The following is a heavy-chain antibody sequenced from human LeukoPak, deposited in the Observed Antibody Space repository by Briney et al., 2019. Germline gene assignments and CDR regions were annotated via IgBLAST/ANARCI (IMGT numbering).Heavy chain of an antibody. CDR3: ARDRDCSGGSCYWFDP. CDR1: GYTFTGCY. Sequence: ASVKVSCKASGYTFTGCYMHWVRQAPGQGLEWMGWINPNSGGTNYAQKFQGRVTMTRDTSISTAYMELSRLRSDDTAVYYCARDRDCSGGSCYWFDPWGQGTLVTVSS. J-gene: IGHJ5*02. D-gene: IGHD2-15*01. CDR2: INPNSGGT. V-gene: IGHV1-2*02.